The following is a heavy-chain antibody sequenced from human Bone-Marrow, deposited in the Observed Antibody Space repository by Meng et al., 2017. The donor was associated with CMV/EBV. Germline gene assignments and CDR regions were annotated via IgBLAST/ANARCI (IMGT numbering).Heavy chain of an antibody. J-gene: IGHJ6*03. Sequence: SETLSLTCSVSGASVNSGRYYWTWVRQAPGNGLEWLGYIYYTGSTNYNPSLRSRITISADTSKSQFSLNLRSATAADTAMYYCVRVLDYEDYFNMDVWGQGTTVTVYS. CDR3: VRVLDYEDYFNMDV. CDR2: IYYTGST. V-gene: IGHV4-61*01. CDR1: GASVNSGRYY. D-gene: IGHD4-17*01.